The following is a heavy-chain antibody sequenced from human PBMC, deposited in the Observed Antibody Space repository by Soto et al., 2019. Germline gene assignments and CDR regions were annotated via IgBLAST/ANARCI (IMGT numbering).Heavy chain of an antibody. D-gene: IGHD2-2*01. CDR1: GFTFTSYG. J-gene: IGHJ5*01. Sequence: SLRLSCEASGFTFTSYGMHWVRQAPGKGLEWVAVIWFDGSKEYYADSVKGRFNVPRDNSKNTVYLEMNSPRTVDTAVYYCARGVPAGKGWFDSWGQGTLVTVSS. V-gene: IGHV3-33*01. CDR2: IWFDGSKE. CDR3: ARGVPAGKGWFDS.